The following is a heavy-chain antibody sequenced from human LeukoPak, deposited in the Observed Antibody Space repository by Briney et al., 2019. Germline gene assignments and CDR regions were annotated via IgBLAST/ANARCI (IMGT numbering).Heavy chain of an antibody. CDR2: ISYSRST. V-gene: IGHV4-39*01. Sequence: SETLSLTCTVSGGSISTNIFYWGWIRQPPGKGLEWIGSISYSRSTSYNPSLKSQFTISVDTSTNQFSLKLTSVTAADTAVYYCARHDDGDYALDYWGQGTLVTVSS. CDR3: ARHDDGDYALDY. D-gene: IGHD4-17*01. J-gene: IGHJ4*02. CDR1: GGSISTNIFY.